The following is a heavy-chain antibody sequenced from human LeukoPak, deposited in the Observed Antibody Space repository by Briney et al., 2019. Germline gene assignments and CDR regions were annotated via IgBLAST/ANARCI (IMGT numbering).Heavy chain of an antibody. Sequence: PGGSLRLSCTASGLTFINHGMHWVRQAPGKGLEWVAFIPYDGANKYYADSVKGRFTIFRDTSKNMLSLQMSSLSAEDTALYYCVNGCDSRGYFCYFDYWGQGALVTVSS. D-gene: IGHD3-22*01. CDR3: VNGCDSRGYFCYFDY. V-gene: IGHV3-30*02. CDR1: GLTFINHG. CDR2: IPYDGANK. J-gene: IGHJ4*02.